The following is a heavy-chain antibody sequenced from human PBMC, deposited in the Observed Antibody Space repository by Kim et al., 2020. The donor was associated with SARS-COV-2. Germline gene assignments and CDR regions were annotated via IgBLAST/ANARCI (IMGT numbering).Heavy chain of an antibody. CDR1: GGTFSSYA. CDR2: IIPILGIA. V-gene: IGHV1-69*04. CDR3: AREANDSSGYWPFDY. D-gene: IGHD3-22*01. Sequence: SVKVSCKASGGTFSSYAISWVRQAPGQGLEWMGRIIPILGIANYAQKFQGRVTITADKSTSTAYMELSSLRSEDTAVYYCAREANDSSGYWPFDYWGQGTLVTVSS. J-gene: IGHJ4*02.